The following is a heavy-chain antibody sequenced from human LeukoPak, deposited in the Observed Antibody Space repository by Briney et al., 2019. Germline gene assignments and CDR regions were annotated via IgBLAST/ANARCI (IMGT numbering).Heavy chain of an antibody. V-gene: IGHV3-23*01. CDR1: GFTFSSYA. CDR2: IRGSGGST. Sequence: GGSLRLSCAASGFTFSSYAMSWVRQAPGKGLEWVSAIRGSGGSTYYADSVKGRFTISRDNSKNTLYLQMNSLRAEDTAVYYCAKDLPYCGGDCYSNLTPDYWGQGTLVTVSS. CDR3: AKDLPYCGGDCYSNLTPDY. J-gene: IGHJ4*02. D-gene: IGHD2-21*02.